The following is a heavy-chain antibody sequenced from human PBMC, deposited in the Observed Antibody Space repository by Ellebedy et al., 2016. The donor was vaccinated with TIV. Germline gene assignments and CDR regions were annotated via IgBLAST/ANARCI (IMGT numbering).Heavy chain of an antibody. J-gene: IGHJ4*02. CDR2: VNHSGST. Sequence: SETLSLTCAVYGGSFSGYYWSWIRQPPGKGLEWIGEVNHSGSTNYNPSLKSRVTISVDTSKNQFSLKLSSVTAADTAVYYCARPPQSMVRDYYFDYWGQGTLVTVSS. V-gene: IGHV4-34*01. CDR3: ARPPQSMVRDYYFDY. D-gene: IGHD3-10*01. CDR1: GGSFSGYY.